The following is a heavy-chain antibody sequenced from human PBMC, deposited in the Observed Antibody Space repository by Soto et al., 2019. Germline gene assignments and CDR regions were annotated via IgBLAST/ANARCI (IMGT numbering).Heavy chain of an antibody. CDR1: GGTFSSYT. CDR3: ARGGLSSIAASTPYWYFDL. D-gene: IGHD6-6*01. Sequence: QVRLVQSGAEVKKPGSSVKVSCKASGGTFSSYTISWVRQAPGQGLEWMGRIIPILGIANYAQKFQGRVTITADKSTSTAYMELSSLRSEDTAVYYCARGGLSSIAASTPYWYFDLWGRGTLVTVSS. J-gene: IGHJ2*01. V-gene: IGHV1-69*02. CDR2: IIPILGIA.